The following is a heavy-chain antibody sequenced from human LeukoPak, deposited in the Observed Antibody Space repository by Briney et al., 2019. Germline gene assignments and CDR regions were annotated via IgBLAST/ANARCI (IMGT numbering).Heavy chain of an antibody. J-gene: IGHJ6*02. CDR3: ARPLTDIVVVPAAPYNYGMDV. D-gene: IGHD2-2*01. CDR2: IYYSGST. V-gene: IGHV4-31*03. CDR1: GGSISSGGYY. Sequence: SETLSLTCTVSGGSISSGGYYWSWIRQHPGKGLEWIGYIYYSGSTYYNPSLKSRVTISVDTSKNQFSLKLSSVTAADTAVYYCARPLTDIVVVPAAPYNYGMDVWGQGTMVTVSS.